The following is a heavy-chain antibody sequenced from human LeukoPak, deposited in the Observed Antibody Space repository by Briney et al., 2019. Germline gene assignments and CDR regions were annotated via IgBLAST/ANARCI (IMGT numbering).Heavy chain of an antibody. J-gene: IGHJ4*02. CDR3: AREVHYYDSSGYYVPGD. CDR2: IYYSGST. V-gene: IGHV4-39*07. CDR1: GGSISSSSYY. D-gene: IGHD3-22*01. Sequence: SETLSLTCTVSGGSISSSSYYWGWIRQPPGKGLEWIGSIYYSGSTYYNPSLKSRVTISVDTSKNQFFLKLSSVTAADTAVYYCAREVHYYDSSGYYVPGDWGQGTLVTVSS.